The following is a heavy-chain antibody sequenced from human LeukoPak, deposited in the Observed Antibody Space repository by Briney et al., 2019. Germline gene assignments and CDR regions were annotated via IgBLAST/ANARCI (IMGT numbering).Heavy chain of an antibody. CDR1: GDSINSSDW. CDR2: IYRSGST. Sequence: PSETLSLTCAVSGDSINSSDWWSWVRQPPGKGLEWIGQIYRSGSTKYNPSLKSRVTISVDTSKNQFSLKLSSVTAADTAVYYCARLSIAARRGYYFDYWGQGTLVTVSS. CDR3: ARLSIAARRGYYFDY. J-gene: IGHJ4*02. D-gene: IGHD6-6*01. V-gene: IGHV4-4*02.